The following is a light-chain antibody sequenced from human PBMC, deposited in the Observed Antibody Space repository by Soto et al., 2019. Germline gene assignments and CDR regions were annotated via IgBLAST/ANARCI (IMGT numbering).Light chain of an antibody. CDR2: GAS. V-gene: IGKV3D-7*01. CDR3: HQDFDLPLT. CDR1: QSLSNTY. Sequence: EIEMTQSPVTLSLSPGDRATLSCRASQSLSNTYISWYQQKPGQAPRLLIYGASTRATGIPARFSGSGSGTDFTLTISSLQPEDFALYYCHQDFDLPLTFGGGTKVEIK. J-gene: IGKJ4*01.